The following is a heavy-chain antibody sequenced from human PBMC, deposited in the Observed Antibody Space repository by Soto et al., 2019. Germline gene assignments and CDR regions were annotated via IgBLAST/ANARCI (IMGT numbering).Heavy chain of an antibody. CDR1: GGSMSSYY. D-gene: IGHD3-3*01. Sequence: SETLSLTCTVSGGSMSSYYWTWIRQSAGKGLGWIGRIYSSGGTHYNPSLKSRVTISLDTSKNQFSLRLNSVTAADTAVYYCARGQRFSDSFDPWGQGTLVTVSS. CDR2: IYSSGGT. V-gene: IGHV4-4*07. J-gene: IGHJ5*02. CDR3: ARGQRFSDSFDP.